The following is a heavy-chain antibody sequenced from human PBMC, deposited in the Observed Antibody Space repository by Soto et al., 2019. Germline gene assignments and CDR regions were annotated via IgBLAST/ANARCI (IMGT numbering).Heavy chain of an antibody. Sequence: QVQLVQSGAEVKKPGASVKVSCKASGYTFTSYGISWVRQAPGQGLEWMGWISAYNGNTNYAQKLQGRVTMTTDTSTSTAYMELRSLRSDDTAVYYCARDIWGERNYYYYGMDVWGQGTTVTVSS. CDR2: ISAYNGNT. J-gene: IGHJ6*02. D-gene: IGHD3-16*01. CDR3: ARDIWGERNYYYYGMDV. V-gene: IGHV1-18*01. CDR1: GYTFTSYG.